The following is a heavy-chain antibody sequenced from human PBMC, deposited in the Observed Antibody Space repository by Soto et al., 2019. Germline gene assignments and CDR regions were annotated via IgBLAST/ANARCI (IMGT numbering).Heavy chain of an antibody. CDR2: IIPIFGTA. CDR3: ARENPNDHGGNGSLDY. CDR1: GGTFSSYA. Sequence: QVQLVQSGAEVKKPGSSVKVSCKASGGTFSSYAISWVRQAPGQGLEWMGGIIPIFGTANYAQKFQGRVKITAEETKSTAYMELSRLRSEDTAVYYCARENPNDHGGNGSLDYWGQGTLVTVSS. J-gene: IGHJ4*02. V-gene: IGHV1-69*01. D-gene: IGHD4-17*01.